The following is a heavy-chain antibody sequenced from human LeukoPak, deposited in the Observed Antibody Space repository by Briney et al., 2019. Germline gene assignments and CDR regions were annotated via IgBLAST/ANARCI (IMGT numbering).Heavy chain of an antibody. CDR2: IYSGGST. CDR3: ARQAVAGTFAFDI. Sequence: GGSLRLSCAASGFTFSSYAMTWVRQAPGKGLEWVSVIYSGGSTYYADSVKGRFTISRDNSKNTLYLQMNSLRAEDTAVYYCARQAVAGTFAFDIWGQGTMVTVSS. V-gene: IGHV3-66*04. CDR1: GFTFSSYA. J-gene: IGHJ3*02. D-gene: IGHD6-19*01.